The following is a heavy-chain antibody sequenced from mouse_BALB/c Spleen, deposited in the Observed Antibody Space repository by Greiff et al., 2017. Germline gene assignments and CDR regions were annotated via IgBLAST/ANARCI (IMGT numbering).Heavy chain of an antibody. J-gene: IGHJ4*01. D-gene: IGHD1-1*01. Sequence: QVQLKESGPSLVQPSQSLSITCTVSGFSLTSYGVHWVRQSPGKGLEWLGVIWRGGSTDYNAAFMSRLSITKDNSKSQVFFKMNSLQADDTAIYYCAKNFWRDFHYYGSSYVGDYYAMDYWGQGTSVTVSS. CDR1: GFSLTSYG. CDR2: IWRGGST. CDR3: AKNFWRDFHYYGSSYVGDYYAMDY. V-gene: IGHV2-5-1*01.